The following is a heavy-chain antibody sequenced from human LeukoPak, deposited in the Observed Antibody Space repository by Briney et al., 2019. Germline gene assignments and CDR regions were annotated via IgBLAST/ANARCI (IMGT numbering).Heavy chain of an antibody. CDR1: GGSINSYY. V-gene: IGHV4-59*01. D-gene: IGHD1-7*01. CDR2: IYYSGST. CDR3: AGHTDGTTKDV. Sequence: PSETLSLTCTVSGGSINSYYWSWIRQPPGKGLEWIGYIYYSGSTNYSPSLKGRVTISVDTSKNQFSLKLSSVTAADTAVYYCAGHTDGTTKDVWGLGTLVSVSS. J-gene: IGHJ2*01.